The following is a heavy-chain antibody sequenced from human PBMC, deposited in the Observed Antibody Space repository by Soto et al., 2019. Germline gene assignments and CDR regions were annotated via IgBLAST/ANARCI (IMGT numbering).Heavy chain of an antibody. D-gene: IGHD4-17*01. CDR3: AKRPYGDYVPEYFQH. Sequence: PGGSLRLSCAASGFTFSSYAMSWVRQAPGKGLEWVSAISGSGGSTYYADSVKGRFTISRDNSKNTLYLQMNSLRAEDTAVYFCAKRPYGDYVPEYFQHWGQGTLVTVSS. J-gene: IGHJ1*01. CDR1: GFTFSSYA. V-gene: IGHV3-23*01. CDR2: ISGSGGST.